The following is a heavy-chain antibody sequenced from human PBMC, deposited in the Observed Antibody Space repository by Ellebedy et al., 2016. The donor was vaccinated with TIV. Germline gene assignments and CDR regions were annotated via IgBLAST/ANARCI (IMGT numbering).Heavy chain of an antibody. V-gene: IGHV1-46*01. CDR2: INPSGGST. D-gene: IGHD6-19*01. CDR3: AREGSLAVAGHDDAFDI. CDR1: GGTFTSYY. J-gene: IGHJ3*02. Sequence: ASVKVSXKASGGTFTSYYMHWVRQAPGQGLEWMGIINPSGGSTSYAQKFQGRVTMTRDTSTSTVYMELSSLRSEDTAVYYCAREGSLAVAGHDDAFDIWGQGTMVTVSS.